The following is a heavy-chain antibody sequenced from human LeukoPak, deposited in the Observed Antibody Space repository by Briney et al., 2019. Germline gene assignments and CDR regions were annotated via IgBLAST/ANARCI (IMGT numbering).Heavy chain of an antibody. CDR2: ISYDGNNK. CDR3: ASQPQYSSDWPKYFQH. J-gene: IGHJ1*01. Sequence: GGSLRLSCAASGFTFSSYSMNWVRQAPGKGLEWVAVISYDGNNKYYTDSVKGRFTISRDNSRNTLYLQMNSLRLEDTAVYYCASQPQYSSDWPKYFQHWGQGTLVTVSS. D-gene: IGHD6-19*01. V-gene: IGHV3-30*03. CDR1: GFTFSSYS.